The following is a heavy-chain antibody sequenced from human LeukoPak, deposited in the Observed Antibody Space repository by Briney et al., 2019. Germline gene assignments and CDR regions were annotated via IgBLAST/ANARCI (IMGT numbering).Heavy chain of an antibody. CDR1: GYTFTSFD. J-gene: IGHJ4*02. D-gene: IGHD1-26*01. Sequence: GASMKVSCKTSGYTFTSFDINWVRQATGQGLEWLGWMNPYTHKTGYAQKFQGRVTFTGDTSISTAYMELSSLRSEDTAVYYCARGRRGSPDYWGQGTLVTVSS. V-gene: IGHV1-8*03. CDR2: MNPYTHKT. CDR3: ARGRRGSPDY.